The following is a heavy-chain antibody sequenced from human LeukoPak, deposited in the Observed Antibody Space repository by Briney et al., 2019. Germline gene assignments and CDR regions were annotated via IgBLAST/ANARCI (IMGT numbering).Heavy chain of an antibody. Sequence: SETLSLTCAVYGGSFSGCYWSWIRQPPGKGLEWIGEINHSGSTNYNPSLKSRVTISVDTSKNQFSLKLSSVTAADTAVYYCARRQGEISSSWFTRIFNWFDPWGQGTLVTVSS. CDR2: INHSGST. V-gene: IGHV4-34*01. D-gene: IGHD6-13*01. CDR1: GGSFSGCY. CDR3: ARRQGEISSSWFTRIFNWFDP. J-gene: IGHJ5*02.